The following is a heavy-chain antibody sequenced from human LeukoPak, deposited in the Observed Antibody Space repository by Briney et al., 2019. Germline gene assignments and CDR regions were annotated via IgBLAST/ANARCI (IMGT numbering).Heavy chain of an antibody. V-gene: IGHV4-30-2*01. CDR3: ARGGYGDYGCFVY. CDR1: GGSISSGGYS. CDR2: IYHSGSA. Sequence: SETLSLTCAVSGGSISSGGYSWRWIRQPPGKGLEWIGYIYHSGSAYYNPSLKSRVTISVDRSKNQFSLKLSSVTAADTAVYYCARGGYGDYGCFVYWGQGTLVTVSS. D-gene: IGHD4-17*01. J-gene: IGHJ4*02.